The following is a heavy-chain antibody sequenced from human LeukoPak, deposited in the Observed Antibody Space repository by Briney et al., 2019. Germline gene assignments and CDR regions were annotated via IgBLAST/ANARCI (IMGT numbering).Heavy chain of an antibody. D-gene: IGHD3-22*01. J-gene: IGHJ5*02. CDR1: GGSISSSSYY. Sequence: PSETLSLTCTVSGGSISSSSYYWGWIRQPPGKGLEWIGSIYYSGSTYYNPSLKSRVTISVDTSKNQFSLKLSSVTAADTAVYYCARHVSDTMIVVPASRADWFDPWGQGTLVTVSS. V-gene: IGHV4-39*07. CDR2: IYYSGST. CDR3: ARHVSDTMIVVPASRADWFDP.